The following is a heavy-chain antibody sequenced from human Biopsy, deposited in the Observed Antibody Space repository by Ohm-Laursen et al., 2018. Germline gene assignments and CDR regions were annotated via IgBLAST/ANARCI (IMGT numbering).Heavy chain of an antibody. CDR3: ARVMSDRSGFARRVAGVDL. CDR2: TSSSGNTI. Sequence: SLRLSCAASGLTFTTYEMIWVRQAPGKGLERVSYTSSSGNTIDYAASVKGRFTISRDNAKKSLYLRRNGLRAKDTAVYYCARVMSDRSGFARRVAGVDLWGQGTLVTVSS. CDR1: GLTFTTYE. V-gene: IGHV3-48*03. D-gene: IGHD3-22*01. J-gene: IGHJ5*02.